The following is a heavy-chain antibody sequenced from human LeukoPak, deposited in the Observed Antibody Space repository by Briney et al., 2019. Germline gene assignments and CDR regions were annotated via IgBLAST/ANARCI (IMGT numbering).Heavy chain of an antibody. V-gene: IGHV3-21*01. Sequence: GGSLRLSCAASGFTFSSYSMNWVRQAPGKGLEWVSSISSSSSYIYYADSVKGRFTISRDNAKNSLYLQMNSLRAEDTAVYYCASGGIYYGAAFDFWGQGSLVTVSA. J-gene: IGHJ4*02. D-gene: IGHD1-26*01. CDR3: ASGGIYYGAAFDF. CDR2: ISSSSSYI. CDR1: GFTFSSYS.